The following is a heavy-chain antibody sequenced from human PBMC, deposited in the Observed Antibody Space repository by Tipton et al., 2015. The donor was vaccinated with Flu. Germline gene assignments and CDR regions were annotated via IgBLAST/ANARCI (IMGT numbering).Heavy chain of an antibody. CDR2: INHSGST. CDR3: ARHSPITGTTGY. J-gene: IGHJ4*02. V-gene: IGHV4-34*01. D-gene: IGHD1-7*01. Sequence: TLSLTCAVYGGSFSGYYWSWIRQPPGKGLEWIGEINHSGSTNYNPSLQSRVTISVDTSKNQFSLKLSSVTAADTAVYYCARHSPITGTTGYWGQGTLVTVSS. CDR1: GGSFSGYY.